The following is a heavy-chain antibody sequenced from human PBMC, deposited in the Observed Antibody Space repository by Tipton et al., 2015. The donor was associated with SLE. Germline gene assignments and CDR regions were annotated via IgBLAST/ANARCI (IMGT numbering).Heavy chain of an antibody. CDR3: ARGPQLDEQWLVLRY. CDR1: GFTFSSYS. CDR2: ISSSSSYI. Sequence: GSLRLSCAASGFTFSSYSMNWVRQAPGKGLEWVSSISSSSSYIYYADSVKGRFTISRDNAKNSLYLQMNSLRAEDTAVYYCARGPQLDEQWLVLRYWGQGTLVTVSS. D-gene: IGHD6-19*01. V-gene: IGHV3-21*01. J-gene: IGHJ4*02.